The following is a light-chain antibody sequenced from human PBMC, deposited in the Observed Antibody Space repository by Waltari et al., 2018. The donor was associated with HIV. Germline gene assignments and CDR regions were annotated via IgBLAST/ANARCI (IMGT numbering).Light chain of an antibody. CDR3: SSYAGSNNLV. CDR1: SSDVGGDNY. CDR2: EVS. J-gene: IGLJ3*02. V-gene: IGLV2-8*01. Sequence: QSALTQPPSASGSPGQSVTISCTGTSSDVGGDNYVPWYQQHPGKAPKLMIYEVSKRPSGFPDRFSGSKSGNTASLTVSGLQAEDEADYYCSSYAGSNNLVFGGGTKLTVL.